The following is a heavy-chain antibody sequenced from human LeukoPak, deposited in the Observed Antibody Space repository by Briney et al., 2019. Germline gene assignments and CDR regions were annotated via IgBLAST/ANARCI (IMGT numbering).Heavy chain of an antibody. Sequence: PGGSLRLPCAASGFTFSNAWMSWVRQAPGKGLEWVGRIKSKTDGGTTDYAAPVKGRFTISRDDSKNTLYLQMNSLKTEDTAVYYCTTATHGYCSGGSCYFFDPWGQGTLVTVSS. D-gene: IGHD2-15*01. CDR3: TTATHGYCSGGSCYFFDP. J-gene: IGHJ5*02. CDR1: GFTFSNAW. V-gene: IGHV3-15*01. CDR2: IKSKTDGGTT.